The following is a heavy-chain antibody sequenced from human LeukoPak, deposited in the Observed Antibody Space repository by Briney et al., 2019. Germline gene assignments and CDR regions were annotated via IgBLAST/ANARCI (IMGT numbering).Heavy chain of an antibody. Sequence: SETLSLTCAVYGGSFSGYYWSWIRQPPGKGLEWIGEINHSGSTHYNPSLKSRVTISVDTSKNQFSLKLSSVTAADTAVYYCARGMYYYDSSGYYYAKPGFDYWGQGTLVTVSS. CDR1: GGSFSGYY. CDR2: INHSGST. D-gene: IGHD3-22*01. CDR3: ARGMYYYDSSGYYYAKPGFDY. J-gene: IGHJ4*02. V-gene: IGHV4-34*01.